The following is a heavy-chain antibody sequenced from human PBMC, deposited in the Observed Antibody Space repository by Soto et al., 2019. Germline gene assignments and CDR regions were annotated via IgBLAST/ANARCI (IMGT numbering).Heavy chain of an antibody. CDR2: ISYDGSNK. D-gene: IGHD1-26*01. CDR1: GFTFSSYG. Sequence: QVQLVESGGGVVQPGRSLRLSCAASGFTFSSYGMHWVRQAPGKGLEWVAVISYDGSNKYYADSVKGRFTISRDNSKNTLYLQMKSLRAEDTAVYYCAKDPGGSYYLYAFDIWGQGTMATVSS. J-gene: IGHJ3*02. V-gene: IGHV3-30*18. CDR3: AKDPGGSYYLYAFDI.